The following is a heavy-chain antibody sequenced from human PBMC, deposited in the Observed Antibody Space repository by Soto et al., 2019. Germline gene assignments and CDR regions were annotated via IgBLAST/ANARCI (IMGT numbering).Heavy chain of an antibody. CDR1: GFSFSDYV. CDR2: MWYHGRDL. J-gene: IGHJ5*02. Sequence: QVQLVESGGGVVQPGRSLRLSCAASGFSFSDYVMHWVRQAPGKGLDWVAVMWYHGRDLFYADSVKGRFTISRDNSKNTLSLQMKSLTAADTAVYYCAKDARRSGIVGQWVAWGLGTLVTVSS. CDR3: AKDARRSGIVGQWVA. D-gene: IGHD1-26*01. V-gene: IGHV3-33*06.